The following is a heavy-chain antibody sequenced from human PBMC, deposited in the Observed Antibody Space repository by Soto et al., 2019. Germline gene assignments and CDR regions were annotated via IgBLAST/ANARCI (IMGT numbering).Heavy chain of an antibody. CDR1: GYTLTSYG. J-gene: IGHJ4*02. CDR3: ARGVLGYCSSTSCYTMQDY. Sequence: GASVKGSCKASGYTLTSYGVSWVRQAPGQGLEWMGWISAYNGNTNYAQKLQGRVTMTTDTSTSTAYMELRSLRSDDTAVYYCARGVLGYCSSTSCYTMQDYWGQGTLVTVSS. D-gene: IGHD2-2*02. CDR2: ISAYNGNT. V-gene: IGHV1-18*01.